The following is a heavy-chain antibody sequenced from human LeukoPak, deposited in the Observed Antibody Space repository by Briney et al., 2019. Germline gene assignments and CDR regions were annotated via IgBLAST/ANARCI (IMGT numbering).Heavy chain of an antibody. CDR2: INHSGST. CDR3: ARGKYYGSGSYYIPYYYYYMDV. V-gene: IGHV4-34*01. D-gene: IGHD3-10*01. J-gene: IGHJ6*03. CDR1: GGSFSGYY. Sequence: SETLSLTCSVYGGSFSGYYWSWIGQRPGKGLEWIVEINHSGSTNYNPSLKSRVTIPVDTSKNQFSLKLSSVTAADTAVSYCARGKYYGSGSYYIPYYYYYMDVWGKGTTVTVSS.